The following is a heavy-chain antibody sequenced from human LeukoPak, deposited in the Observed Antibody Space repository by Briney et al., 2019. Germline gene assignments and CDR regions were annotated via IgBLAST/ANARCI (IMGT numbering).Heavy chain of an antibody. D-gene: IGHD6-19*01. CDR3: AGPSSSGWYDY. CDR2: IWYDGSNK. CDR1: GFTFSSYG. V-gene: IGHV3-33*08. Sequence: GGSLRLFCAASGFTFSSYGMHWVRQAPGKGLEWVAVIWYDGSNKYYADSVKGRFTISRDNSKNTLYLQMNSLRAEDTAVYYCAGPSSSGWYDYWGQGALVTVSS. J-gene: IGHJ4*02.